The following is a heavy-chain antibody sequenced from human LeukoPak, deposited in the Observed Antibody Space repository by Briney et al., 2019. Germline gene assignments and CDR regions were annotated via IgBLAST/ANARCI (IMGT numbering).Heavy chain of an antibody. V-gene: IGHV3-23*01. CDR3: ARDLRSSSWFSGAFDI. J-gene: IGHJ3*02. CDR2: ISGSGAST. D-gene: IGHD6-13*01. Sequence: GGSLRLSCVASGFTFSGYAMSWVRQAPGKGLELVSSISGSGASTYYADSVKGRFTISRDNSKNTLYLQMNSLRAEDTAVYYCARDLRSSSWFSGAFDIWGQGTMVTVSS. CDR1: GFTFSGYA.